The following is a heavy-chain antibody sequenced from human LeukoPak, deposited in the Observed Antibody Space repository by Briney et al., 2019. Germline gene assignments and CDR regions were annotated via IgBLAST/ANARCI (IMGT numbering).Heavy chain of an antibody. D-gene: IGHD6-19*01. Sequence: PGGSLRLSCAASGFTFSSYGMHWVRQAPGKGLEWVAVIWYDGSNKYYADSVKGRFTISRDDSRHTLYLQMNSLRGDDTAVYYCAKDFGSGRTLGPFDYWGQGTLVTVSS. J-gene: IGHJ4*02. CDR3: AKDFGSGRTLGPFDY. CDR1: GFTFSSYG. CDR2: IWYDGSNK. V-gene: IGHV3-33*03.